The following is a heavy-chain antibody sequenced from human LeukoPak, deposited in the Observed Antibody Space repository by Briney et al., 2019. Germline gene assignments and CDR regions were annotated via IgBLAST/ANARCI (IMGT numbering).Heavy chain of an antibody. CDR3: ARVLVVAGAPYFDY. V-gene: IGHV4-31*03. CDR2: IYYSGST. J-gene: IGHJ4*02. D-gene: IGHD2-15*01. CDR1: GGSISSGGYY. Sequence: SETLSLTCTVSGGSISSGGYYWSWIRQHPGKGLEWIGYIYYSGSTYYNPSLKSRVTISVDTSKNQFSLKLSSVTAADTAVYYWARVLVVAGAPYFDYGGQETLVPVSS.